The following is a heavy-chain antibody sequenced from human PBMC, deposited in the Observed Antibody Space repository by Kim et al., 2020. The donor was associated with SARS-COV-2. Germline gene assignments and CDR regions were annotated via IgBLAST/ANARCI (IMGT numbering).Heavy chain of an antibody. J-gene: IGHJ5*01. Sequence: SETLSLTCVVSGGSIYGSNYYWGWIRQAPGKGLEGIGRMYYGQSGKTYYGPALQSRVTISVDTSKNQFSLKVNSVTAADTALYYCARLSGSSWFLDSWG. CDR2: MYYGQSGKT. CDR1: GGSIYGSNYY. D-gene: IGHD6-13*01. CDR3: ARLSGSSWFLDS. V-gene: IGHV4-39*01.